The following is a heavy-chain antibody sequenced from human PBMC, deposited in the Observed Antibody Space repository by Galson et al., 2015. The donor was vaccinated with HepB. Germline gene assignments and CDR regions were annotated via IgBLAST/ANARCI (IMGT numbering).Heavy chain of an antibody. D-gene: IGHD2-8*02. V-gene: IGHV3-13*01. CDR2: ISSVGGA. J-gene: IGHJ5*02. CDR3: ALSGYCTDRGCQSWFDL. Sequence: LGLDAAAQGCAYNGPVRHWAGQAEGEGLEGVSTISSVGGAHSLAPVQGRLTVSSENDKHSVYLHMNSLRTGDTAVYYCALSGYCTDRGCQSWFDLWGQGTLVTVSS. CDR1: GCAYNGPV.